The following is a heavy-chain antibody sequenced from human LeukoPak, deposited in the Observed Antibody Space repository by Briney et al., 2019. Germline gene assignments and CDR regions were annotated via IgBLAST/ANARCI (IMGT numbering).Heavy chain of an antibody. J-gene: IGHJ4*02. Sequence: GGSLRLSCAASGFTFSSYAMSWVRQAPGKGLEWVSAISGSGGSTYYADSVKGRFTISRDNSKNTLYLQMSSLRAEDTAVYYCATTTYYDFWSDFDYWGQGTLVTVSS. CDR1: GFTFSSYA. CDR2: ISGSGGST. CDR3: ATTTYYDFWSDFDY. D-gene: IGHD3-3*01. V-gene: IGHV3-23*01.